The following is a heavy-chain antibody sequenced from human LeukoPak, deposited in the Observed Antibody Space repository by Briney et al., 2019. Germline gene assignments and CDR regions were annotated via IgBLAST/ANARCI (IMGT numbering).Heavy chain of an antibody. CDR3: ASGYYGSGSYSY. CDR2: ISAYNGNT. J-gene: IGHJ4*02. V-gene: IGHV1-18*01. CDR1: GYTFTNYA. Sequence: ASVKVSCKASGYTFTNYAISWVRQAPGQGLEWVGWISAYNGNTNYAQKLQGRVTMTTDTSTSTAYMELRSLRPDDTAVYYCASGYYGSGSYSYWGQGTLVTVSS. D-gene: IGHD3-10*01.